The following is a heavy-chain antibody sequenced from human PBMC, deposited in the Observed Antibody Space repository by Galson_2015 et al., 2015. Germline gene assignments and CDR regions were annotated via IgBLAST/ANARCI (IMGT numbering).Heavy chain of an antibody. D-gene: IGHD6-13*01. CDR2: ST. V-gene: IGHV3-43*01. Sequence: STYYADSVKGRFTISRDNSKNSLYLQMNSLRTEDTALYYCAKEGQQLVLLGPMYYGMDVWGQGTTVTVSS. CDR3: AKEGQQLVLLGPMYYGMDV. J-gene: IGHJ6*02.